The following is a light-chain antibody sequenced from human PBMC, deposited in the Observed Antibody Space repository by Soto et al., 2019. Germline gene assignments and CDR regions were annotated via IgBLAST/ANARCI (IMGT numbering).Light chain of an antibody. J-gene: IGLJ2*01. CDR2: GNT. V-gene: IGLV1-40*01. CDR3: QSWDTSLSGSV. CDR1: SSNIGAGYD. Sequence: QSVLTQPPSVSGAPGQRVNISCTGSSSNIGAGYDVNWYQQLPGTAPKLLIYGNTNRPSGVPDRFAGSKSGTSGSLAISGLQTEDEAEYYCQSWDTSLSGSVFGGGTKLTVL.